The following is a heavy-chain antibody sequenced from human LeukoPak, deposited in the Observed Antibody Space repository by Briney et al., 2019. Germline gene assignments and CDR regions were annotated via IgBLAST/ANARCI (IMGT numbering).Heavy chain of an antibody. V-gene: IGHV3-74*01. D-gene: IGHD5-24*01. Sequence: GGSLRLSCAASGFTFSSYWMHWVRQAPGKGLVWVSRINSDGSSTSYADSVKGRFTISRDNSKNTLYLQMNSLRAEDTAVYYCARDHSRMATTLNYWGQGTLVTVSS. CDR3: ARDHSRMATTLNY. J-gene: IGHJ4*02. CDR1: GFTFSSYW. CDR2: INSDGSST.